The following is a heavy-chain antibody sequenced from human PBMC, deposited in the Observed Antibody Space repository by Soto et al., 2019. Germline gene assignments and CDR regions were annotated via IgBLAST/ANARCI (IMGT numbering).Heavy chain of an antibody. Sequence: SETLSLTCAVSGASIGSGGWWSWARQPPGKGLEWIAEIFHDGNTNYSPSLKSRVTISVDKSQNQFSLNVYSVTAADTAVYYCARHEGWTGPDQWGQGTLVTVSS. CDR3: ARHEGWTGPDQ. J-gene: IGHJ5*02. CDR2: IFHDGNT. CDR1: GASIGSGGW. V-gene: IGHV4-4*02. D-gene: IGHD2-8*02.